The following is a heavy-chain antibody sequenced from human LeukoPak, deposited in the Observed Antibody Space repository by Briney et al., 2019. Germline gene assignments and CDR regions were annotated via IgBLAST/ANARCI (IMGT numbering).Heavy chain of an antibody. V-gene: IGHV3-7*01. D-gene: IGHD6-19*01. CDR2: IKQDGSEK. Sequence: HPGGSLRLSCAASGFTFSSYWMSWVRQAPGKGLEWVANIKQDGSEKYYVDSVKGRFTISRDNAKNSLYLQMNSLRAEDTAVYYCARVLDSGWYGDFDYWGQGTLVTVSS. CDR1: GFTFSSYW. CDR3: ARVLDSGWYGDFDY. J-gene: IGHJ4*02.